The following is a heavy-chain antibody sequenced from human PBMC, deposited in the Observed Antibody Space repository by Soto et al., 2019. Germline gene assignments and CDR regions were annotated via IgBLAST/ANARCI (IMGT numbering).Heavy chain of an antibody. CDR3: VRSGTARLLRHSWFDT. CDR2: ITTSSAYI. J-gene: IGHJ5*02. V-gene: IGHV3-21*01. Sequence: EVQLVESGGGLVKPEGSLRLSCAASGFTFNTYDMNWVRQAPGKGLEWVPSITTSSAYIYYADSLKGRITISRDNAKNSLFLQMNSLRAEDTAVYYCVRSGTARLLRHSWFDTWGQGTLVTVSS. CDR1: GFTFNTYD. D-gene: IGHD2-21*01.